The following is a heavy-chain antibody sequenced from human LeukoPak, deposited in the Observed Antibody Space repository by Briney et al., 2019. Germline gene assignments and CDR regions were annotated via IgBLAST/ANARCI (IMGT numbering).Heavy chain of an antibody. D-gene: IGHD3-22*01. J-gene: IGHJ1*01. CDR2: IKSDGST. Sequence: GGSLRLSCAASGFTFSSYWMHWVRQAPGKGLVWVSRIKSDGSTNYADSVKGRFTISRDNAKNTVSLQMDSLRAEDTGVYYCARAPSEIGGYYPEYFRHWSQGTLVTVSS. V-gene: IGHV3-74*01. CDR1: GFTFSSYW. CDR3: ARAPSEIGGYYPEYFRH.